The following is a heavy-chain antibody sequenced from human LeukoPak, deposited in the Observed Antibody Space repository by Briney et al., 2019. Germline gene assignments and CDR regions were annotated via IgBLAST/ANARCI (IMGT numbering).Heavy chain of an antibody. CDR2: ISYDGRNK. J-gene: IGHJ4*02. V-gene: IGHV3-30*03. D-gene: IGHD5-18*01. CDR1: GFTFSTYN. CDR3: ARGADTAMARRYYFDY. Sequence: GGSLRLSCAASGFTFSTYNIHWVRQAPGKGLEWVAVISYDGRNKYYADSVKGRFTISRDNSKNTVYLQMNSLRAEDTAVYYCARGADTAMARRYYFDYWGQGTLVTVSS.